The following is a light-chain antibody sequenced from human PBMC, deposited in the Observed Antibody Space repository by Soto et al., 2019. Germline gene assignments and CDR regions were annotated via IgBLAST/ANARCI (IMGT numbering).Light chain of an antibody. CDR3: SSYAGSNNFV. V-gene: IGLV2-8*01. Sequence: QSVLTQPPSASGFPGQSVTISCTGTSSDVGYYDYVSWYQQHPDKAPKLVIYEVTKRPSGVPDRVSASKSGNTASLTVSGLRAEDEADYYCSSYAGSNNFVFRSGTKVTVL. J-gene: IGLJ1*01. CDR2: EVT. CDR1: SSDVGYYDY.